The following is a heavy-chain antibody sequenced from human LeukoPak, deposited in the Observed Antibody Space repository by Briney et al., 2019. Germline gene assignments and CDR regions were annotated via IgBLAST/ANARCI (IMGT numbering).Heavy chain of an antibody. CDR3: ARNMGRGYSYGYDY. CDR1: GGSISSGGYY. Sequence: SQTLSLTCTVSGGSISSGGYYWSWIRQRPGKGLEWIGYIYYSGSTYYSPSLKSRVTISLVTSKNQFSLKLSSVTAADTAVYYCARNMGRGYSYGYDYWGQGTLVTVSS. J-gene: IGHJ4*02. D-gene: IGHD5-18*01. V-gene: IGHV4-31*03. CDR2: IYYSGST.